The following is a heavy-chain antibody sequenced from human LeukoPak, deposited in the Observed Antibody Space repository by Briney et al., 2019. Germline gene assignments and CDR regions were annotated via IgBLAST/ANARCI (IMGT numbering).Heavy chain of an antibody. D-gene: IGHD2-2*01. CDR1: GFTVSSNY. J-gene: IGHJ6*03. V-gene: IGHV3-53*01. Sequence: GGSLRLSCAASGFTVSSNYMSWVRQAPGKGLEWVSVIYSGGSTYYADSVKGRFTISRDNSKNTLYLQMNSLRGEDTAVYYCARDHQFYYMDVWGKGTTVTVSS. CDR2: IYSGGST. CDR3: ARDHQFYYMDV.